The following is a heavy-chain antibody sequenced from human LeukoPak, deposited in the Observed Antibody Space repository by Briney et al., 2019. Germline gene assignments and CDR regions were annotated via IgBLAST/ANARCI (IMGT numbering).Heavy chain of an antibody. CDR1: GGSISNYY. D-gene: IGHD5-18*01. J-gene: IGHJ6*03. V-gene: IGHV4-59*01. CDR3: ARGAASYIYYYYMDV. CDR2: MYYSGST. Sequence: PSETLSLTCTVSGGSISNYYWSWIRQPPGKALEWIGYMYYSGSTNYNPSLKSRVTISVDTSKNQFSLKLSSVTAADTAVYYCARGAASYIYYYYMDVWGKGTTVTVSS.